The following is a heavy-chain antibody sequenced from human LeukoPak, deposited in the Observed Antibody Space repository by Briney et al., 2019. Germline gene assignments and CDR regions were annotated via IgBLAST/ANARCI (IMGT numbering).Heavy chain of an antibody. V-gene: IGHV3-23*01. Sequence: GGSLRLSCEASGFTFSSYIMTWVRQAPGKGLEWVSTIKRNAEATFYADSVKDRFTISRDDSKNTLYLQMTGLRADDTALYLCERDHESDGYPTSAYWGQGTLVTVSS. J-gene: IGHJ4*02. CDR2: IKRNAEAT. CDR1: GFTFSSYI. D-gene: IGHD3-22*01. CDR3: ERDHESDGYPTSAY.